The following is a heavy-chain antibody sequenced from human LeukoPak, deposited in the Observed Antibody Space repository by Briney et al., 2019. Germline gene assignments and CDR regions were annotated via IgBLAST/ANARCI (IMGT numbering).Heavy chain of an antibody. CDR1: GYTFTRYY. V-gene: IGHV1-46*01. J-gene: IGHJ5*02. Sequence: ASAKVSCKASGYTFTRYYMHWVRQAPGQGLEWMGIINPSGGSTSYAQKFQGRVTMTRDMSTSTVYMELSRLRSEDTAVYYCARDMYYCAGSYYRSNNWFDPWGQGTLVTVSS. D-gene: IGHD3-10*01. CDR2: INPSGGST. CDR3: ARDMYYCAGSYYRSNNWFDP.